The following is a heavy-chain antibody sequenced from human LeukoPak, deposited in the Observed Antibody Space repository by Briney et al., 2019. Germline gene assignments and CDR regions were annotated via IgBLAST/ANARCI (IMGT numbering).Heavy chain of an antibody. D-gene: IGHD5-18*01. J-gene: IGHJ6*02. V-gene: IGHV3-15*01. CDR3: TTDSTAMVNYYYSGMDV. CDR1: GFSFSNAW. Sequence: GGSLRLSCAASGFSFSNAWMTWVRQAPGKGLEWVGRVHSKTDGGITDYAAPVKGRSTISRDDSKNTLYLQTNSLKTEDTAVYYCTTDSTAMVNYYYSGMDVWGQGTTVTASS. CDR2: VHSKTDGGIT.